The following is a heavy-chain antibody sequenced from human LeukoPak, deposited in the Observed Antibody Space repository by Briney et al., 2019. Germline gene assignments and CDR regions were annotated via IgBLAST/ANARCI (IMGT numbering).Heavy chain of an antibody. D-gene: IGHD1-1*01. Sequence: GGSLRLSCAASGFSFSSHAMSWVRQAPGKGLEWVSAISGSGGSTYYADSVKGRFTISRDNSKNTLYLQMNSLRAEDTAVYYCAKDLPYGTYYYYGMDVWGQGTTVTVSS. CDR3: AKDLPYGTYYYYGMDV. CDR1: GFSFSSHA. J-gene: IGHJ6*02. CDR2: ISGSGGST. V-gene: IGHV3-23*01.